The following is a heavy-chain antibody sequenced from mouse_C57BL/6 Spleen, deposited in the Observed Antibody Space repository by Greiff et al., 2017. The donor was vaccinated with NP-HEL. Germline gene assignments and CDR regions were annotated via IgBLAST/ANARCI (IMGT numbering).Heavy chain of an antibody. CDR3: ARNVATEAMDY. D-gene: IGHD1-1*01. Sequence: EVQLQQSGPELVKPGASVKISCKASGYTFTDYYMNWVKQSHGKSLEWIGDINPNNGGTSYNQKFKGKATLTVDKSSSTAYMELRSLTSEDSAVYYCARNVATEAMDYWGQGTSVTVSS. J-gene: IGHJ4*01. CDR1: GYTFTDYY. CDR2: INPNNGGT. V-gene: IGHV1-26*01.